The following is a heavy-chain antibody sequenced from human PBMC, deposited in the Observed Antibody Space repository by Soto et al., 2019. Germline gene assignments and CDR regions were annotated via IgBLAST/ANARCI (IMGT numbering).Heavy chain of an antibody. J-gene: IGHJ6*02. V-gene: IGHV3-30*18. D-gene: IGHD3-9*01. Sequence: GGALRLSSGASGFTFSSYGMHWFRQAPGKGLEGVAVISYDGSNKYYADSVKGRFTISRDNSKNTLYLQMNSLRAEDTAVYYCAKNILTGYYTGGYYYYGMDVWGQGTTVTVSS. CDR1: GFTFSSYG. CDR3: AKNILTGYYTGGYYYYGMDV. CDR2: ISYDGSNK.